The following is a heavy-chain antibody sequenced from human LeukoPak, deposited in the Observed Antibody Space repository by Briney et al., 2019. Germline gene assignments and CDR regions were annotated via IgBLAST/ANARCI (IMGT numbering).Heavy chain of an antibody. CDR2: IYSGGST. CDR3: AREFSIAVAEAFDI. J-gene: IGHJ3*02. D-gene: IGHD6-19*01. Sequence: GGSLRLSCAASGFTVSSNYMSWVRQAPGKGLEWVSVIYSGGSTYHADSVKGRFTISRDNSKNTLYLQMNSLRAEDTAVYYCAREFSIAVAEAFDIWGQGTMVTVSS. CDR1: GFTVSSNY. V-gene: IGHV3-66*01.